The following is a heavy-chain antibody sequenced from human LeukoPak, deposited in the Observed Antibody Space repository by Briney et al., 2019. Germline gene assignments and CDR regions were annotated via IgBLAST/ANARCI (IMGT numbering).Heavy chain of an antibody. Sequence: QPGRSLRLSCAASGFTFSSYTIHWVRQAPGKGLEWVAVISFDGSNKYYADSVKGRFTISRDNSKNTLYLQMNSLRAEDTAVYCCARDDGDQLPKLDYWGQGTLVTVSS. CDR3: ARDDGDQLPKLDY. V-gene: IGHV3-30-3*01. D-gene: IGHD2-2*01. J-gene: IGHJ4*02. CDR1: GFTFSSYT. CDR2: ISFDGSNK.